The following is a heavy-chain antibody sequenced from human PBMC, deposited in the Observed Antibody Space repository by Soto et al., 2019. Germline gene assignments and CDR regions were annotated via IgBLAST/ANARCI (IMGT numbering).Heavy chain of an antibody. Sequence: VQLLESGGGLVQPGGSLRLSCVASGFTFSSYAMSWVRQAPGQRLEWVATFSGGRATTWHSDYVKGRFTVSRDSSKKTLSLQMNSLRPEDTALYYCAKATSATCTGSICYSFDSWGQGTVVTVSS. J-gene: IGHJ4*02. CDR3: AKATSATCTGSICYSFDS. CDR1: GFTFSSYA. D-gene: IGHD2-21*01. V-gene: IGHV3-23*01. CDR2: FSGGRATT.